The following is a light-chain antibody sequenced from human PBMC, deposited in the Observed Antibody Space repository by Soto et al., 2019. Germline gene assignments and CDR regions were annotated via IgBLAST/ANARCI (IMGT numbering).Light chain of an antibody. J-gene: IGKJ3*01. V-gene: IGKV1-9*01. Sequence: DIQLTQSPSFLSAPIGDRVTITCRASQGINNNLAWYQQKPGKAPNLLIYGASTLQSEVPSRFSGRGSGTDFTLTISSLQREDSATYYCQQLNNYPFTFGPGTKVEIK. CDR3: QQLNNYPFT. CDR2: GAS. CDR1: QGINNN.